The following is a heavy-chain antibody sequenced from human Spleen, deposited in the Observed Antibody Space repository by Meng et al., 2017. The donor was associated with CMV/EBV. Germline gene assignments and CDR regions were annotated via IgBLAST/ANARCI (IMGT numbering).Heavy chain of an antibody. CDR1: GYPFTSYG. CDR2: ISGYNGRT. Sequence: SGYPFTSYGIRWVRQAPGQGLEWMGWISGYNGRTNYAQNFHGRLTMTADTSTSTAYMELRSLRSEDTAVYYCARVGEGGYYYYFDYWGQGTLVTVSS. CDR3: ARVGEGGYYYYFDY. V-gene: IGHV1-18*01. D-gene: IGHD3-22*01. J-gene: IGHJ4*02.